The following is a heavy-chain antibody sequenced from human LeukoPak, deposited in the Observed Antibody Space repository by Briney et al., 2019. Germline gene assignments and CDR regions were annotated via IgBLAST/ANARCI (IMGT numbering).Heavy chain of an antibody. J-gene: IGHJ6*02. V-gene: IGHV3-23*01. CDR1: GFTFSSYA. CDR2: ISGSGGST. CDR3: TKGAARGYYYYAMDV. Sequence: PGGSLRLSCAASGFTFSSYAMSWVRQAPGKGLEWVSAISGSGGSTYYADSVKGRFTISRDTSKNRLYLQMNSLRAEDTAVYSCTKGAARGYYYYAMDVWGQGTTVTVSS. D-gene: IGHD6-25*01.